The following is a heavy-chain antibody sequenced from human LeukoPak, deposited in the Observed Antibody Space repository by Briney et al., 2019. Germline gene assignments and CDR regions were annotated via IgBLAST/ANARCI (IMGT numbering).Heavy chain of an antibody. J-gene: IGHJ1*01. CDR3: AGTVVVVAATVAEYFQH. CDR2: IYHSGST. V-gene: IGHV4-38-2*02. Sequence: SETLSLTCTVSGYSISSGYYWGWIRQPPGKGLEWIGSIYHSGSTNYNPSLKSRVTISVDKSKNQFSLKLSSVTAADTAVYYCAGTVVVVAATVAEYFQHWGQGTLVTVSS. D-gene: IGHD2-15*01. CDR1: GYSISSGYY.